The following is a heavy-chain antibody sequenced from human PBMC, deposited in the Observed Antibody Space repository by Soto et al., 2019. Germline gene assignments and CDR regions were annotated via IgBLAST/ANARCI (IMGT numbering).Heavy chain of an antibody. V-gene: IGHV3-33*01. CDR1: GFSFNNYG. CDR2: IWYDGSKK. CDR3: ARCRAESGDDCHFDY. D-gene: IGHD5-12*01. Sequence: QVQLVESGGGVVQPGRSLRLSCAASGFSFNNYGMHWVRQAPGKGLEWVAVIWYDGSKKYYVDSVKGRFAVSRDNSKNTLYLQMNSLRAEDTAVYYCARCRAESGDDCHFDYWGQGTLVTVSS. J-gene: IGHJ4*02.